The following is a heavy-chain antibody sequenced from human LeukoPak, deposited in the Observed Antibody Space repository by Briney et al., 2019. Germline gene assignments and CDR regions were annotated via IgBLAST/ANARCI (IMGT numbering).Heavy chain of an antibody. V-gene: IGHV4-34*01. CDR2: INHSGST. CDR1: GGSFSGYY. D-gene: IGHD3-22*01. J-gene: IGHJ4*02. CDR3: ARGGYGSGYYYFDY. Sequence: SETLSLTCAVYGGSFSGYYWSWIRQPPGKGLEWIGEINHSGSTNYNPSLKSRVTIPVDTSKNQFSLKLSSVTAADTAVYYCARGGYGSGYYYFDYWGQGTLVTVSS.